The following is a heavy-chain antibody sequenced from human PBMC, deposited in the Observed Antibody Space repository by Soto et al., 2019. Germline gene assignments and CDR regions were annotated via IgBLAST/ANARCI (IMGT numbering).Heavy chain of an antibody. CDR1: GFTFSSYA. D-gene: IGHD3-9*01. CDR3: AKLPQYETLTGYLNYFDY. Sequence: EVQRLESGGGLVQPGGSLRGSCAASGFTFSSYAMSWVRQAPGKGLEWVSSVSGSGGSTYYADSVKGRFTISRDNSKNTVYLQMNSLRAEDTAVYFCAKLPQYETLTGYLNYFDYWAPGILVTVSS. V-gene: IGHV3-23*01. CDR2: VSGSGGST. J-gene: IGHJ4*02.